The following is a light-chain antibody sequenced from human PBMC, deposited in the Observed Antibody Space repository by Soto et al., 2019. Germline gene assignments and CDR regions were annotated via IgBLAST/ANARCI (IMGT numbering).Light chain of an antibody. Sequence: EIVLTQSPGSLSVSPGERATLSCRASQSVDSRFFAWYQQRPGQAPRLLIYGASRRATGIPDRFTGSGSGTDLTLTISGLEPEDFSLYYCQQYDSSVTFGLGTKVEIK. J-gene: IGKJ1*01. CDR1: QSVDSRF. V-gene: IGKV3-20*01. CDR2: GAS. CDR3: QQYDSSVT.